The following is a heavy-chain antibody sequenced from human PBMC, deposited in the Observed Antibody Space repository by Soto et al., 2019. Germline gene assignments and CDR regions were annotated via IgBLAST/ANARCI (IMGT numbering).Heavy chain of an antibody. J-gene: IGHJ4*02. CDR2: ISSSSSYI. Sequence: EVQLVESGGGLVKPGGSLRLSCAASGFTFSSYSMNWVRQAPGKGLEWVSSISSSSSYIYYADSVKGRFTISRDNAKNSLYLQMNSLRAEDTAVYYCAREGYSYGYEPYYFDYWGQGTLVTVSS. CDR1: GFTFSSYS. D-gene: IGHD5-18*01. CDR3: AREGYSYGYEPYYFDY. V-gene: IGHV3-21*01.